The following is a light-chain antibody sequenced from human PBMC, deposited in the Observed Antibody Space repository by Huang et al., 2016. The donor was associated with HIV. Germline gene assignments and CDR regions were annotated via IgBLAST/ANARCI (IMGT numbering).Light chain of an antibody. V-gene: IGKV4-1*01. J-gene: IGKJ4*01. CDR2: WAS. Sequence: IVVTQSPDSLAVSLGERAAINCKSSQGVLYSSNNNNYLAWYQQKPGQSPALLMYWASTRAPGVPDRFNGSGSGTDFTLTISSLQAEDVALYYCQQYFRTPLTFGGGTRVDIK. CDR3: QQYFRTPLT. CDR1: QGVLYSSNNNNY.